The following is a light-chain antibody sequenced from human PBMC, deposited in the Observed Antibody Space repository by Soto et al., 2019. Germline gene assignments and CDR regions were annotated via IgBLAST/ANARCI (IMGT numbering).Light chain of an antibody. V-gene: IGKV3-20*01. CDR2: GAS. CDR3: QRDGTSTPLT. Sequence: EVVLAQSPGTLSLSPGDRATLSCRASQSVSSSYLAWYQQKPGQPPRLLIYGASSRATGIPDRFSGSGYGTDVTLTISRLEPEDFAVYYCQRDGTSTPLTFGGGTKVEIK. J-gene: IGKJ4*01. CDR1: QSVSSSY.